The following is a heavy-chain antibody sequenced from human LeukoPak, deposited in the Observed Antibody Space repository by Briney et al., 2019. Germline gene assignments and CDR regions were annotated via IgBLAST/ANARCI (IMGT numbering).Heavy chain of an antibody. J-gene: IGHJ5*02. V-gene: IGHV1-2*02. CDR3: ARDPGTTGTTKGNWFDP. CDR1: GYTFTGYF. Sequence: ASVKVSCKASGYTFTGYFMHWVRQAPGQGLEWMGWINPNSGGTNYAQNFQGRVTMTRDTSISTAYMELSRLRSDDTAVYYCARDPGTTGTTKGNWFDPWGQGTLVTVSS. D-gene: IGHD1-1*01. CDR2: INPNSGGT.